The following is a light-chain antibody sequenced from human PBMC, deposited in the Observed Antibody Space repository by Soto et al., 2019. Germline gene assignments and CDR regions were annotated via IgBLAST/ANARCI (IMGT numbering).Light chain of an antibody. CDR1: SSDVGANIF. CDR3: SSFTTASTSV. Sequence: QSVLTQPPSVSWSPGQSITISCTGTSSDVGANIFVSWYQQHPGKVPKLMIYTVSSRPSGVSQRFSGSKSGNTASLTISGLQAEDEADYYCSSFTTASTSVFGTGTKVTVL. J-gene: IGLJ1*01. CDR2: TVS. V-gene: IGLV2-14*01.